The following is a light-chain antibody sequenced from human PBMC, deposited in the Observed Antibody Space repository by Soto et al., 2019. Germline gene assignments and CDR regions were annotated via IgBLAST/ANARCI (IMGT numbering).Light chain of an antibody. Sequence: EIVLTQSPGTLSLSPGERATLSCRASQSISSSYLAWYQQKPGQAPRLLVYGASSRATGIPDRFSGSGSGTDFTLTISRLEPEDFAVYYCQQYGSSRFTFGPGPQVDIK. CDR1: QSISSSY. V-gene: IGKV3-20*01. CDR3: QQYGSSRFT. CDR2: GAS. J-gene: IGKJ3*01.